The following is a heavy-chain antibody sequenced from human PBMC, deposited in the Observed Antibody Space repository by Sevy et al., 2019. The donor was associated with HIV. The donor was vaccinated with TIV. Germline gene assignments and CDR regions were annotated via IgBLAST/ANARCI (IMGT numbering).Heavy chain of an antibody. D-gene: IGHD2-15*01. J-gene: IGHJ4*02. V-gene: IGHV4-59*01. CDR3: ARVEAYYFDY. CDR2: VYHTGST. CDR1: GGSISVYY. Sequence: SETLSLTCTVSGGSISVYYWSWIRQPPGKELEYIGYVYHTGSTNYNPSLKSRVTISVDTSKNQFSLKLSSVTAADTAVYYCARVEAYYFDYWGQGTLVTVSS.